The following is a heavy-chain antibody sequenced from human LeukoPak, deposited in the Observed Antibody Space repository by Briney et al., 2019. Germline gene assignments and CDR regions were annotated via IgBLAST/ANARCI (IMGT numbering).Heavy chain of an antibody. CDR1: GFTFSTYA. CDR2: IIGSGRDK. CDR3: VKXPXRXXLVGYSYGPIDY. Sequence: SXXXXCXASGFTFSTYAMNWVRQAPGKRLGWGSSIIGSGRDKYYAGSGKGRITISRENYRNTMYLQMNSLRTEERDVYYXVKXPXRXXLVGYSYGPIDYWGQGTLVTVSS. V-gene: IGHV3-23*01. J-gene: IGHJ4*02. D-gene: IGHD5-18*01.